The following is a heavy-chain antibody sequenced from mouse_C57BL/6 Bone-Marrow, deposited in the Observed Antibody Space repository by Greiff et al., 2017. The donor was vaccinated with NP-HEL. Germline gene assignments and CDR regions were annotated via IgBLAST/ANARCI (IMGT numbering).Heavy chain of an antibody. CDR1: GFTFSDYY. Sequence: EVMLVESEGGLVQPGSSMKLSCTASGFTFSDYYMAWVRQVPEKGLEWVANINYDGSSTYYLDSLKSRFIISRDNAKNILYLQMSSLKSEDTATYYCARDYYYFDYWGQGTTLTVSS. V-gene: IGHV5-16*01. D-gene: IGHD1-1*01. J-gene: IGHJ2*01. CDR3: ARDYYYFDY. CDR2: INYDGSST.